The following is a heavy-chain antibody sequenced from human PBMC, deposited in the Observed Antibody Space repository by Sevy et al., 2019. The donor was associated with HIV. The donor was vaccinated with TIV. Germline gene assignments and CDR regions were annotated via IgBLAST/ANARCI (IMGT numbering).Heavy chain of an antibody. Sequence: ASVKVSCKASGGTFSKYAITWVRQAPGQGLEWMGGIIPIFGTANYAQKFQGRVTITADESMSTAYMELSSLRSEDTAVYYCARDRGFISTSEYGMDVWCQGTTVTVSS. J-gene: IGHJ6*02. CDR3: ARDRGFISTSEYGMDV. CDR2: IIPIFGTA. CDR1: GGTFSKYA. D-gene: IGHD2-2*01. V-gene: IGHV1-69*13.